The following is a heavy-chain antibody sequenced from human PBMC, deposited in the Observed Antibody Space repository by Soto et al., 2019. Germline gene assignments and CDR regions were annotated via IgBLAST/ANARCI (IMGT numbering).Heavy chain of an antibody. Sequence: PGGSLRLSCAASGFTFSSYSMNWVRQAPGKGLEWVSSISSSSSYIYYADSVKGRFTISRDNAKNSLYLQMNSLRAEDTAVYYCARARQSYYYYMDVWGKGTTVTVSS. CDR3: ARARQSYYYYMDV. J-gene: IGHJ6*03. V-gene: IGHV3-21*01. CDR1: GFTFSSYS. CDR2: ISSSSSYI.